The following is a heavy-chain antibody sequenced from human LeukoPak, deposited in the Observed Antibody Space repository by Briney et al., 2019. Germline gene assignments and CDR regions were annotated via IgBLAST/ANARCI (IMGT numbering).Heavy chain of an antibody. J-gene: IGHJ4*02. Sequence: GGPLSLFYAASGFPFSSYIMNWVRQAPGRGLEWVASIRFTGRYIYYAYSVKGRFPISRDDAKNLLSLQRISLRVEDTAVYYCASAGPRRDGYNSDYWGQGTLVTVS. CDR1: GFPFSSYI. CDR3: ASAGPRRDGYNSDY. V-gene: IGHV3-21*01. D-gene: IGHD5-24*01. CDR2: IRFTGRYI.